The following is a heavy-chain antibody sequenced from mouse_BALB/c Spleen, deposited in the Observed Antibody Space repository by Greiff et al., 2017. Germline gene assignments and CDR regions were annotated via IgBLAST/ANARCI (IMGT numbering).Heavy chain of an antibody. V-gene: IGHV14-3*02. CDR3: AKTGYYAMDD. J-gene: IGHJ4*01. CDR2: IDPANGNT. CDR1: GFNIKDTY. Sequence: EVKLVESGAELVKPGASVKLSCTASGFNIKDTYMHWVKQRPEQGLEWIGRIDPANGNTKYDPKFQGKATITADTSSNTAYLQLSSLTSEDTAVYYCAKTGYYAMDDWGQGTSVTVSS. D-gene: IGHD4-1*01.